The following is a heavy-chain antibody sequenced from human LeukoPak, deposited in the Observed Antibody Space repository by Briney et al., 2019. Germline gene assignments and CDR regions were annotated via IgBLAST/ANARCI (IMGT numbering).Heavy chain of an antibody. CDR2: IIPIFGTA. J-gene: IGHJ3*02. CDR1: GGTFSSYA. D-gene: IGHD3-22*01. V-gene: IGHV1-69*13. CDR3: ARPYYYDSSAPLDDAFDI. Sequence: SVKVSCKASGGTFSSYAISWVRQAPGQGLEWMGGIIPIFGTANYAQKFQGRVTITADVSTSTAYMELSSLRSEDTAVYYCARPYYYDSSAPLDDAFDIWGQGTMVTVSS.